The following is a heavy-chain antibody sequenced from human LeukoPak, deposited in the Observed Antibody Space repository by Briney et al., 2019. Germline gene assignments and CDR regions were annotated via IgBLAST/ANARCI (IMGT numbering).Heavy chain of an antibody. D-gene: IGHD4-11*01. J-gene: IGHJ6*03. V-gene: IGHV4-39*01. CDR3: ARHRRLSVTTLRDHYYYYYMDG. CDR1: GGSISSSSYY. CDR2: IYYSGST. Sequence: PSETLSLTCTVSGGSISSSSYYWGWIRQPPGKGLEWIGSIYYSGSTYYNPALKSRVTISADTSKNQFPRKLSPVTAADTAVYDCARHRRLSVTTLRDHYYYYYMDGWGEGTTVTVSS.